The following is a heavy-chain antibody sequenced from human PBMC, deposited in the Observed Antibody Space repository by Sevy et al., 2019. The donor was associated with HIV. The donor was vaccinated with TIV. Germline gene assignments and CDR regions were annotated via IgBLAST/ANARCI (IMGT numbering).Heavy chain of an antibody. CDR3: ARGKSGYGYALNY. CDR1: GFTVNSNY. CDR2: IHSNDTT. J-gene: IGHJ4*02. Sequence: GSLRLSCAASGFTVNSNYMTWVRQAPGKGLEGVSVIHSNDTTYHADSVKDRFTISRDNFKNTLYLHMSSLRAEDTAVYYCARGKSGYGYALNYWGQGTLVTVSS. V-gene: IGHV3-66*01. D-gene: IGHD5-18*01.